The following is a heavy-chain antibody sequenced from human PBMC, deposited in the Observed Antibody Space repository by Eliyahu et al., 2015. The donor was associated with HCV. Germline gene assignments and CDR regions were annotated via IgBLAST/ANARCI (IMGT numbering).Heavy chain of an antibody. D-gene: IGHD4-17*01. CDR1: GYFFGSYG. J-gene: IGHJ4*02. CDR2: ISAFNGKR. CDR3: ARDSGHGDLLH. V-gene: IGHV1-18*01. Sequence: QIQLVQSGAEVKKPGASVKVSCKASGYFFGSYGVSWVRQAPGQGPEWMGWISAFNGKRDSAQKFQDRLTLTTDTSTNTAYMELRSLRFDDTAVYFCARDSGHGDLLHWGQGTLLSVSS.